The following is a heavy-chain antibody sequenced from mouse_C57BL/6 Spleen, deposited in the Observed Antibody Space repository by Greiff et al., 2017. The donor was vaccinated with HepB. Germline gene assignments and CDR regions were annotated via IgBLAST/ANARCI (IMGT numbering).Heavy chain of an antibody. J-gene: IGHJ3*01. CDR3: ARYRRDGYSFAY. CDR1: GFTFTDYY. Sequence: EVQLVESGGGLVQPGGSLSLSCAASGFTFTDYYMSWVRQPPGKALEWLGFIRNKANGYTTEYSASVKGRFTISRDNSQSILYLQMNALRAEDSATDCCARYRRDGYSFAYWGQGTLVTVSA. CDR2: IRNKANGYTT. D-gene: IGHD2-3*01. V-gene: IGHV7-3*01.